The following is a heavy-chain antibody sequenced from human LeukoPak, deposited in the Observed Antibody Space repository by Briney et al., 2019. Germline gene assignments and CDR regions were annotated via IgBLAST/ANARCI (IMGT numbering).Heavy chain of an antibody. CDR1: GGSISSGGYS. J-gene: IGHJ4*02. CDR2: IYYSGST. D-gene: IGHD3-3*01. V-gene: IGHV4-61*08. CDR3: ARISFYQLRFLEAYYFDY. Sequence: PSQTLSLTCAVSGGSISSGGYSWSWIRQPPGKGLEWIGYIYYSGSTNYNPSLKGRVTISVDTSKNQFSLKLSSVTAADTAVYYCARISFYQLRFLEAYYFDYWGQGTLVTVSS.